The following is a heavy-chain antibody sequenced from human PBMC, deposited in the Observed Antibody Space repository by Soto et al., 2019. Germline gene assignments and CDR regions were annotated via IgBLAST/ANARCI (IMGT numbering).Heavy chain of an antibody. D-gene: IGHD4-17*01. CDR1: EFTFSNYS. V-gene: IGHV3-30*03. Sequence: GGSLRLSCAASEFTFSNYSMHWVRQAPGKGLQWLAVISYDGNNKYYADSVEGRFTISRDNSKNTVYLQMNSLRLEDTAVYYCARGPSYSDTYFDHWGQGTLVTVSS. CDR2: ISYDGNNK. CDR3: ARGPSYSDTYFDH. J-gene: IGHJ4*02.